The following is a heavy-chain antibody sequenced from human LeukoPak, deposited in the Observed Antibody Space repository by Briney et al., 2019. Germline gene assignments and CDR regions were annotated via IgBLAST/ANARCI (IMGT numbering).Heavy chain of an antibody. CDR1: GYTFTSYA. CDR3: ARGIAWELPYYFDY. V-gene: IGHV7-4-1*02. CDR2: INTNTGNP. J-gene: IGHJ4*02. D-gene: IGHD1-26*01. Sequence: ASVKVSCKASGYTFTSYAMNWVRQAPGQGLEWMGWINTNTGNPTYAQGFTGRFVFSLDTSVSTAYLQISSLKAEDTAVYYCARGIAWELPYYFDYWGQGTLVTVSS.